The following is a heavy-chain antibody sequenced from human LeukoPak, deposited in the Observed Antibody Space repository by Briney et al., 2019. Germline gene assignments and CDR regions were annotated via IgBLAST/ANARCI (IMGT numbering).Heavy chain of an antibody. Sequence: GGSLRLSCAAYGFTFSRHSMSWDRQAPGKGLEWVANIKEDGSEKTYVDSVKGRFTISRDNAKNSLYLQINSLRAEDTAIYYCARLRIAVSATGGFDYWGQGTLVTVSS. D-gene: IGHD6-19*01. CDR1: GFTFSRHS. CDR2: IKEDGSEK. V-gene: IGHV3-7*03. J-gene: IGHJ4*02. CDR3: ARLRIAVSATGGFDY.